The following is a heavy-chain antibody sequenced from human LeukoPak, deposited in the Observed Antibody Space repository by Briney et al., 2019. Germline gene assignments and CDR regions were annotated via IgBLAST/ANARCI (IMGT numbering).Heavy chain of an antibody. D-gene: IGHD4-17*01. Sequence: ASVKVSCKASGYTFTGYYMHWVRHPPGQGLEWMGWINPNTGVTNYAQKCQGRVTLTRDTSIITAYMELTRLRSDDTAMYYCARDRTTVTTGYYGMDVWGQGTTLTVSS. J-gene: IGHJ6*02. CDR3: ARDRTTVTTGYYGMDV. CDR1: GYTFTGYY. CDR2: INPNTGVT. V-gene: IGHV1-2*02.